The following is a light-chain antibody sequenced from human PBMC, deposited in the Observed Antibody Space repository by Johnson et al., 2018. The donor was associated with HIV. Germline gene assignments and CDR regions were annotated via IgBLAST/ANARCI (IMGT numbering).Light chain of an antibody. CDR1: SSNIGNNY. CDR3: GTLDSSLSAYV. J-gene: IGLJ1*01. CDR2: ENN. V-gene: IGLV1-51*02. Sequence: QSVLTQPPSVSAAPGQKVTISCSGSSSNIGNNYVSWYQQLPGTAPKLLIYENNKRPSGIPDRFSGSMSGTSATLGITGLQTGDEADYYCGTLDSSLSAYVFGTGTKVTVL.